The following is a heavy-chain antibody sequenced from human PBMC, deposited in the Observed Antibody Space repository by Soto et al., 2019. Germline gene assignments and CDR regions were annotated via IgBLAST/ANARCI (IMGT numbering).Heavy chain of an antibody. CDR3: GKVEVVAAYDF. CDR1: GFTFSSNG. J-gene: IGHJ4*02. V-gene: IGHV3-23*01. Sequence: GGSLRLSCAASGFTFSSNGMSWVRQAPGKGLEWVSAISASGTFADYAASVKGRFTISRDNSRNTLYLQMNSLRAEDTAVYYCGKVEVVAAYDFWGQGTQVTVSS. D-gene: IGHD2-15*01. CDR2: ISASGTFA.